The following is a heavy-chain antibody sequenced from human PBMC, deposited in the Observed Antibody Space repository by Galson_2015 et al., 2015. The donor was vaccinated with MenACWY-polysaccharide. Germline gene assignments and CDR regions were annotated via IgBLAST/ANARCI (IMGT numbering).Heavy chain of an antibody. D-gene: IGHD5-12*01. Sequence: ETLSLACTVSHDSISSSYWSWIRRSADKGLEYIGRIHATGSTAYNPSFRSRVAMSVDLPRNNFSLRLASVTASDTAMYFCARVGYNGYDSRLEYWGQGILVTVSS. CDR1: HDSISSSY. CDR3: ARVGYNGYDSRLEY. CDR2: IHATGST. J-gene: IGHJ4*02. V-gene: IGHV4-4*07.